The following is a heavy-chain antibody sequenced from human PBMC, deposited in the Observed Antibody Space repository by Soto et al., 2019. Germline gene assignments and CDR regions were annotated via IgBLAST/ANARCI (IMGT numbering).Heavy chain of an antibody. CDR3: ARGYDFWSGYYKYYYYGMDV. D-gene: IGHD3-3*01. J-gene: IGHJ6*02. CDR2: IYHSGST. CDR1: GGSISSGGYS. V-gene: IGHV4-30-2*01. Sequence: SETLSLTCAVSGGSISSGGYSWSWIRQPPGKGLEWIGYIYHSGSTYYNPSLKSRVTISVDRSKNQFSLKLSSVTAADTAVYYCARGYDFWSGYYKYYYYGMDVWGQGTTVTVSS.